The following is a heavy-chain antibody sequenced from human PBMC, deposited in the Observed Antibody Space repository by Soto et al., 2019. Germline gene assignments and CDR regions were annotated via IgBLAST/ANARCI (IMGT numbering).Heavy chain of an antibody. J-gene: IGHJ5*02. Sequence: ASVKVSCKASGDTFTSYDINWVRQATGQGLEWMGWMNPNSGNTGYAQKFQGRVTMTRNTSISTAYMELSSLRSEDTAVYYCARVPVKKTGTRLWWFDPWGQGTLVTVSS. CDR3: ARVPVKKTGTRLWWFDP. D-gene: IGHD1-1*01. CDR2: MNPNSGNT. CDR1: GDTFTSYD. V-gene: IGHV1-8*01.